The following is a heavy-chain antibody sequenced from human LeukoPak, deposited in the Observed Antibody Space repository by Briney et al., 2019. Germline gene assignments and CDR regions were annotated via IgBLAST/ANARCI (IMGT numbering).Heavy chain of an antibody. D-gene: IGHD3-22*01. V-gene: IGHV3-30-3*01. Sequence: PGGSLRLSCAASGFTFSSYAMHWVRQAPGKGLEWVAVISYDGSNKYYADSVKGRFTISRDNSKNTLYLQMNSLGAEDTAVYYCARVPYYYDSSGYPEDYWGQGTLVTVSS. CDR3: ARVPYYYDSSGYPEDY. J-gene: IGHJ4*02. CDR2: ISYDGSNK. CDR1: GFTFSSYA.